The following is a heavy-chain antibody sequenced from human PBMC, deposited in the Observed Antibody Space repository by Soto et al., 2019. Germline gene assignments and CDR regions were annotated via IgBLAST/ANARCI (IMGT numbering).Heavy chain of an antibody. D-gene: IGHD3-3*01. CDR1: GFTFDDYA. J-gene: IGHJ4*02. CDR2: ISNSGSV. CDR3: AKEKSTIFGVVFNY. V-gene: IGHV3-9*01. Sequence: GGSLRLSCAASGFTFDDYAMHWVRQAPGKGLEWVSGISNSGSVGYADSVKGRFTISRDNAKNSLYLQMNSLRAEDTALYYCAKEKSTIFGVVFNYWGQGTLVTVSS.